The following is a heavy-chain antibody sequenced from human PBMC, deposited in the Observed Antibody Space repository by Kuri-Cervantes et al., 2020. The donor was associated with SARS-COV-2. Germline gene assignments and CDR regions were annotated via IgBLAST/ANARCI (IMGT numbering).Heavy chain of an antibody. CDR1: GYTFTGYY. CDR2: INPNSGGT. D-gene: IGHD6-13*01. J-gene: IGHJ6*03. V-gene: IGHV1-2*02. CDR3: AKAAQQLQDYYYYMDV. Sequence: ASVKVSCKASGYTFTGYYMHWVRQAPGQGLEWMGWINPNSGGTNYAQKFQGRVTMTEDTSTDTAYMELSSLRSEDTAVYYCAKAAQQLQDYYYYMDVWGKGTTVTVSS.